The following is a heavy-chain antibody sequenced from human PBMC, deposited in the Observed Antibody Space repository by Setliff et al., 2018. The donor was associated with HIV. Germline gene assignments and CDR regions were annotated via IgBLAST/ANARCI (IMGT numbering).Heavy chain of an antibody. CDR2: IYHTGIT. CDR3: ARGSWKDGAHGYFFDY. J-gene: IGHJ4*02. Sequence: SETLSLTCTVSGGSVTSYYWSWIRQSPEKGLEWIGYIYHTGITKYNPSLTSRLSTSIDTSKNQFSLSLTSVTAADTAVYYCARGSWKDGAHGYFFDYWGQGTLITVSS. D-gene: IGHD1-1*01. CDR1: GGSVTSYY. V-gene: IGHV4-59*02.